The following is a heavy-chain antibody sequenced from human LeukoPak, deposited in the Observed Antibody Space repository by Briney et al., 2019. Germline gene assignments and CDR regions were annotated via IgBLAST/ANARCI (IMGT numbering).Heavy chain of an antibody. CDR3: ARGYHSVAGTHFYYYCYYMDV. CDR1: GGSFSGYY. Sequence: SETLSLTCAVYGGSFSGYYWSWIRQPPGKGLEWIGEINHSGSTNYNPSLKSRVTISVDTSKNQFSLKLSSVTAADTAVYYCARGYHSVAGTHFYYYCYYMDVWGKGTTVTVSS. V-gene: IGHV4-34*01. J-gene: IGHJ6*03. D-gene: IGHD6-19*01. CDR2: INHSGST.